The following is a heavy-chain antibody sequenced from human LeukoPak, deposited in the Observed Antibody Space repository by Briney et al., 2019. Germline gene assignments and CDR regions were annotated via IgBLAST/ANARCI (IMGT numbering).Heavy chain of an antibody. Sequence: KASETLSLTCTVSGGSISSYYWSWIRQPPGKGLEWIGYIYYSGSTNYNPSLKSRVTISVDTSRNQFSLKLSSVTAADTAVYYCASMRLTIDYWGQGTLVTVSS. CDR3: ASMRLTIDY. V-gene: IGHV4-59*08. CDR1: GGSISSYY. CDR2: IYYSGST. D-gene: IGHD2-2*01. J-gene: IGHJ4*02.